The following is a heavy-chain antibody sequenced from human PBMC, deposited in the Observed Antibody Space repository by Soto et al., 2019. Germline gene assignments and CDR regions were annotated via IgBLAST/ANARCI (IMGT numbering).Heavy chain of an antibody. CDR3: ANLVTNFGEFSYYYYYGMDV. CDR1: GFTFSSYG. D-gene: IGHD3-10*01. J-gene: IGHJ6*02. V-gene: IGHV3-30*18. Sequence: GGSLRLSCAASGFTFSSYGMHWVRQAPGKGLEWVAVISYDGSNKYYADSVKGRFTISRDNSKNTLYLQMNSLRAEDTAVYYCANLVTNFGEFSYYYYYGMDVWGQGTTVTVSS. CDR2: ISYDGSNK.